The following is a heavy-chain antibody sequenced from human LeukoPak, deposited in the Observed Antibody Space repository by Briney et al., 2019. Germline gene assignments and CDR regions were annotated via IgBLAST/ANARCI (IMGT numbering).Heavy chain of an antibody. CDR3: ARDQEGYGIDI. J-gene: IGHJ3*02. CDR1: GGSFSGYD. CDR2: INHSGST. V-gene: IGHV4-34*01. D-gene: IGHD5-18*01. Sequence: PSETLSLTCAVYGGSFSGYDWSWIRQPPGKGLEWIGEINHSGSTNYNPSLKSRVTISIDTSKNQFSLKLRSVAAADTAVYYCARDQEGYGIDIWGQGTMVTVSS.